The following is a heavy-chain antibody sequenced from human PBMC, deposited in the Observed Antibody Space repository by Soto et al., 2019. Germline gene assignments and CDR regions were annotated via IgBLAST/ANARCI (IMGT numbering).Heavy chain of an antibody. D-gene: IGHD5-18*01. J-gene: IGHJ6*02. CDR3: ARGSEAMVFDYYYGMAV. V-gene: IGHV1-69*01. CDR1: GGTFSSYA. Sequence: QVQLVQSGAEVKKPGSSVKVSCKASGGTFSSYAISWVRQAPGQGLEWMGGIIPIFGTANYAQKFQGRVTITADESTSTAYMELSSLRSEDTAVYYCARGSEAMVFDYYYGMAVWGQGTTVTVSS. CDR2: IIPIFGTA.